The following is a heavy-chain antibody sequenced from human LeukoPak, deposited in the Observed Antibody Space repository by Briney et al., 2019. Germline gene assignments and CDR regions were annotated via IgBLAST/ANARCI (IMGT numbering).Heavy chain of an antibody. D-gene: IGHD6-25*01. V-gene: IGHV4-34*01. J-gene: IGHJ4*02. CDR2: VHLDGRT. Sequence: SETLSLTCAVYGGSFSGPFWSWIRQPSGKGLEWVGEVHLDGRTNFNPSLKSRLTMSVDLSENHVSLKLTSVTAADTAVYYCAREGGFYRPLDYSGQGTLVTVSS. CDR1: GGSFSGPF. CDR3: AREGGFYRPLDY.